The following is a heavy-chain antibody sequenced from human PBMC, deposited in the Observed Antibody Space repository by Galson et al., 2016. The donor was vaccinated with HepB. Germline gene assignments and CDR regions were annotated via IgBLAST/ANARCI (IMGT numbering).Heavy chain of an antibody. J-gene: IGHJ4*02. CDR2: ILRGGST. D-gene: IGHD3-16*02. CDR3: ASHYRSRGSCYVDY. Sequence: SLRLSCAVSGFSVSYNYMSWVRQAPGKGLEWVSVILRGGSTDYADSVKGRVTISRDDSKNTVYLQMNSLRTDDTAVYYCASHYRSRGSCYVDYWGQGTLVRVST. V-gene: IGHV3-53*01. CDR1: GFSVSYNY.